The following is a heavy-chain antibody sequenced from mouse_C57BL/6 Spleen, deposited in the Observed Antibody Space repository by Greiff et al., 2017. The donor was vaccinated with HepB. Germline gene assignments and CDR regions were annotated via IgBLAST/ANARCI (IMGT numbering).Heavy chain of an antibody. CDR2: IYPGSGST. V-gene: IGHV1-55*01. J-gene: IGHJ2*01. Sequence: VQLQQPGAELVKPGASVKMSCKASGYTFTSYWITWVKQRPGQGLEWIGDIYPGSGSTNYNEKFKSKATLTVETASSTAYMQLSSLTSEDSAVYYCARGGGEDYWGQGTTLTVSS. CDR3: ARGGGEDY. CDR1: GYTFTSYW.